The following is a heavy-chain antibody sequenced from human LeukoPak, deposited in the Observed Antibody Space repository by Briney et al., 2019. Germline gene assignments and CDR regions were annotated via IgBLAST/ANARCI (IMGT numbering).Heavy chain of an antibody. CDR1: GFTFSSNY. CDR3: ARARGSYYDY. J-gene: IGHJ4*02. V-gene: IGHV3-53*01. Sequence: GGSLRLSCAASGFTFSSNYMSWVRQAPGKGLEWVSVIYSGGSTYYADSVKGRFTISRNNSKNTLYLQMNSLRAEDTAVYSCARARGSYYDYWGQGTLVTVSS. D-gene: IGHD1-26*01. CDR2: IYSGGST.